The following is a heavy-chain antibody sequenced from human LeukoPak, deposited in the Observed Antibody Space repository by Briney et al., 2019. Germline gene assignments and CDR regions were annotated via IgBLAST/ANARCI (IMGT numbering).Heavy chain of an antibody. CDR1: GFTFSSYW. D-gene: IGHD3-22*01. Sequence: PGGSLRLSCAASGFTFSSYWMHWVRQAPGKGPVWVSRINSGGSTTNYVDSVKGRFTISRDNAKNTLYLQMNSLRVEDTAVYYCAGVIYYTSDAFDIWGQGTMVTVSS. CDR2: INSGGSTT. V-gene: IGHV3-74*01. J-gene: IGHJ3*02. CDR3: AGVIYYTSDAFDI.